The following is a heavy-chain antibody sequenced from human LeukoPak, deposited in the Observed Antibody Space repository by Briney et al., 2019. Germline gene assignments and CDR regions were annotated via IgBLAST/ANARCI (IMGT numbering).Heavy chain of an antibody. D-gene: IGHD1-26*01. CDR2: INSDGSST. CDR3: ARDLSGRVGATDFYYGMDV. J-gene: IGHJ6*02. Sequence: PGGSLRLSCAASGFTFSSSWMHWVRQPPGKGLVWVSRINSDGSSTTYADSVKGRFTISRDNAKKSLYLQMNSLRDEDSAVYYCARDLSGRVGATDFYYGMDVWGQGTTVTVSS. CDR1: GFTFSSSW. V-gene: IGHV3-74*01.